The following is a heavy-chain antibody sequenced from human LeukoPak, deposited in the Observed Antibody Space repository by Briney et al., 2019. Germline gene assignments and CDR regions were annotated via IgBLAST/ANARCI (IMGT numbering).Heavy chain of an antibody. CDR1: GDSMSSYY. Sequence: SETLSLTCTVSGDSMSSYYWSWIRQPPGKGLEWIGYIYDSGSTNYNPSLKSRVIMSVDTSKSQFSLKLNSVTAADAAVYYCARAYSRGGSFHWGQGTLVTVSS. V-gene: IGHV4-59*01. CDR2: IYDSGST. D-gene: IGHD2-15*01. J-gene: IGHJ4*02. CDR3: ARAYSRGGSFH.